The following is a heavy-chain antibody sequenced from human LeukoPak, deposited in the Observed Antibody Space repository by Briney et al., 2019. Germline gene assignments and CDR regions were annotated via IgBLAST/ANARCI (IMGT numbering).Heavy chain of an antibody. J-gene: IGHJ4*02. CDR2: IGTTGDT. V-gene: IGHV3-13*04. Sequence: GGSLRPSCAASGFTFSSYDMHWVRQAPGKGLEWVSVIGTTGDTYYSDSVKGRFTVSRENAKNSLYLRMTSLRAGDTALYYCARATRGLDYWGQGTLVTVSS. D-gene: IGHD3-16*01. CDR1: GFTFSSYD. CDR3: ARATRGLDY.